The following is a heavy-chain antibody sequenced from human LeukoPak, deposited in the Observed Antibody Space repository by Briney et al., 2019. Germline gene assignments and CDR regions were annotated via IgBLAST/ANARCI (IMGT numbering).Heavy chain of an antibody. CDR2: INHSGST. CDR1: GGSFSGYY. J-gene: IGHJ4*02. V-gene: IGHV4-34*01. Sequence: KPSETLSLTCAVYGGSFSGYYWSWIRQPPGKGLEWSGEINHSGSTNYNPSLKSRVTISVDTSKNQFSLKLSSVTAADTAVYYCARRNCSSTSCYMDYWGQGTLVTVSS. CDR3: ARRNCSSTSCYMDY. D-gene: IGHD2-2*02.